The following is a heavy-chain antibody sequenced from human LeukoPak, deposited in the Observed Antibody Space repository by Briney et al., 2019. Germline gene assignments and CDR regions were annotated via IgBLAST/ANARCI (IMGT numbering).Heavy chain of an antibody. CDR3: ARDSVGIPADFDY. Sequence: PGGSLRLSCAASGFTFSSYSMNWVRQAPGKGLEWVSSISSSSTYIYYADSVKGRFSISRDNSKNTLYLQMHSLRAEDTAVYYCARDSVGIPADFDYWGQGTLVTVSS. CDR1: GFTFSSYS. J-gene: IGHJ4*02. CDR2: ISSSSTYI. V-gene: IGHV3-21*01. D-gene: IGHD1-26*01.